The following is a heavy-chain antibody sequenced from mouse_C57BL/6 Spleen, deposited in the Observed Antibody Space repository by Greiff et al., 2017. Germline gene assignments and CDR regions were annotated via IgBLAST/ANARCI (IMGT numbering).Heavy chain of an antibody. V-gene: IGHV1-76*01. J-gene: IGHJ4*01. Sequence: VKLMESGAELVRPGASVKLSCKASGYTFTDYYINWVKQRPGQGLEWIARIYPGSGNTYYNEKFKGKATLTAEKSSSTAYMQLSSLTSEDSAVYFCARRGAGPDYAMDYWGQGTSVTVSS. CDR3: ARRGAGPDYAMDY. CDR2: IYPGSGNT. CDR1: GYTFTDYY.